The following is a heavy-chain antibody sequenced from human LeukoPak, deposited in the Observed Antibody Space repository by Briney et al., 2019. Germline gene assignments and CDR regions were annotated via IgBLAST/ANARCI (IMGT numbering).Heavy chain of an antibody. V-gene: IGHV1-18*04. D-gene: IGHD1-7*01. CDR3: ARRNYGKLHFDY. J-gene: IGHJ4*02. Sequence: ASVKVSCKASGYTFTGYYIYWVRQAPGQGLEWVGWISTYNGNTNYAQKLQGRVTLTTDTSTSTAYMELRNLRSDDTATYFCARRNYGKLHFDYWGQGTLVTVSS. CDR2: ISTYNGNT. CDR1: GYTFTGYY.